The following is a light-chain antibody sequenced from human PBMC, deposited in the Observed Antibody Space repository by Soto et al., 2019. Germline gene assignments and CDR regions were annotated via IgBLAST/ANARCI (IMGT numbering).Light chain of an antibody. Sequence: DVQMTQSPSSLSASVGDRVTFICRASQDISGYLAWYQHKPGKAPKLLIYAASSLQSGVPSRFSGSGSGTDFTLTISILQPEDFATYYCQQANSFPYTFGQGTKLEIK. J-gene: IGKJ2*01. CDR1: QDISGY. V-gene: IGKV1-12*01. CDR2: AAS. CDR3: QQANSFPYT.